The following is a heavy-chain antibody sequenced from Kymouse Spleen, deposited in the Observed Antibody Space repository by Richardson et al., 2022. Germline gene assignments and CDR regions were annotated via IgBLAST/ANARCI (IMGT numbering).Heavy chain of an antibody. Sequence: QVQLVQSGAEVKKPGASVKVSCKASGYTFTGYYMHWVRQAPGQGLEWMGWINPNSGGTNYAQKFQGWVTMTRDTSISTAYMELSRLRSDDTAVYYCARERGIMITFGGVIVIPDYYYGMDVWGQGTTVTVSS. CDR3: ARERGIMITFGGVIVIPDYYYGMDV. CDR1: GYTFTGYY. J-gene: IGHJ6*02. V-gene: IGHV1-2*04. CDR2: INPNSGGT. D-gene: IGHD3-16*02.